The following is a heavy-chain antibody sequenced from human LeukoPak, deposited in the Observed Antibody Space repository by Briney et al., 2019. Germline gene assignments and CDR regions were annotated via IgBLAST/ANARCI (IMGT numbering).Heavy chain of an antibody. J-gene: IGHJ5*02. CDR1: GYTFTSYD. CDR2: MNPNSGNT. Sequence: GASVKVSCKASGYTFTSYDVNWVRQAPGQGLEWMGWMNPNSGNTGYAQKFQGRVTITRNTSISTAYMELSSLRSEDTAVYYCATTEGYCSSTSCYHWFDPWGQGTLVTVSS. V-gene: IGHV1-8*03. D-gene: IGHD2-2*01. CDR3: ATTEGYCSSTSCYHWFDP.